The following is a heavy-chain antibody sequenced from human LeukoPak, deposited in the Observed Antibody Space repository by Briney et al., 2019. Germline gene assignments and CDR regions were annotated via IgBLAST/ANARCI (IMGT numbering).Heavy chain of an antibody. CDR1: GGSFSGYY. D-gene: IGHD6-13*01. Sequence: SETLSLTCAVYGGSFSGYYWSWIRQPPGKGLEWIGEINHSGSTNYNPSLKSRVTISVDTSKNQFSLKLSSVTAADTAVYYCARDRVYSSSWYASPYYYYMDVWGKGTTVTVSS. CDR2: INHSGST. J-gene: IGHJ6*03. CDR3: ARDRVYSSSWYASPYYYYMDV. V-gene: IGHV4-34*01.